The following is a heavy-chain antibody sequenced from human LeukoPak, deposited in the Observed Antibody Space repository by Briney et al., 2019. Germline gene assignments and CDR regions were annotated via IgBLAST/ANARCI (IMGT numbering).Heavy chain of an antibody. Sequence: SETLSLTCTVSGGSINSYYWSWIRQPAGKGLEWIGRINPSGSTKNNPSLKSRVTMSLDTRKNQLSLNLGSVTAADTAVYYCARATYYEDRNNIAFAIWGRGTMVTVSS. J-gene: IGHJ3*02. CDR1: GGSINSYY. D-gene: IGHD3-16*01. CDR2: INPSGST. V-gene: IGHV4-4*07. CDR3: ARATYYEDRNNIAFAI.